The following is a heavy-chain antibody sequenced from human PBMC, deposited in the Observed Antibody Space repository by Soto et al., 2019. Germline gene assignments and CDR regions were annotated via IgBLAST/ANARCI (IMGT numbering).Heavy chain of an antibody. CDR2: IHHSGST. CDR1: GGSITSHY. J-gene: IGHJ6*01. CDR3: ARQGFGQLHGLVDV. V-gene: IGHV4-59*08. D-gene: IGHD3-10*01. Sequence: SETLSLTCSVSGGSITSHYCSWFRQPPGKGLEWIGYIHHSGSTSYNPSLNSRVTMSVDTSKSQFSLKVSSVTAADTALYYCARQGFGQLHGLVDVWGPGTTVTV.